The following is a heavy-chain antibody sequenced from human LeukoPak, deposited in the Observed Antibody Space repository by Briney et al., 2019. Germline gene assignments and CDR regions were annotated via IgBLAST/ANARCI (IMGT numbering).Heavy chain of an antibody. V-gene: IGHV1-46*01. CDR2: ITPGGGTT. J-gene: IGHJ3*01. CDR3: ARGFAMVRGVYYDAFEV. D-gene: IGHD3-10*01. CDR1: GYSSTSYY. Sequence: ASVKVSCKASGYSSTSYYIHWVRQAPGQGLEWMGVITPGGGTTAYAQKFQGRVTLSRDTSTSTVYMEVPSLRSEDTAVYYCARGFAMVRGVYYDAFEVWGQGTVVRLF.